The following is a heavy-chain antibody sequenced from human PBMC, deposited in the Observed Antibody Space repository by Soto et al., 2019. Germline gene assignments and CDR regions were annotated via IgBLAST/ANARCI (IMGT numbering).Heavy chain of an antibody. CDR3: GRERDGSSWSSAEYLQH. V-gene: IGHV1-18*01. CDR2: ISGYNGNT. Sequence: ASVKVSCKASGYTFTSYGIHWVRQAPGQGLEWMGWISGYNGNTHYAQKFQGRVTMTTDTSTTTAYMDLRNLRSDDTAVYYCGRERDGSSWSSAEYLQHWGQGTLVTVS. CDR1: GYTFTSYG. D-gene: IGHD6-13*01. J-gene: IGHJ1*01.